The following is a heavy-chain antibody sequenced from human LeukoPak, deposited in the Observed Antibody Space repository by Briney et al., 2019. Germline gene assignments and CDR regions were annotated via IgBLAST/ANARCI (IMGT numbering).Heavy chain of an antibody. CDR3: ARNIVATRYYYYMDV. CDR2: IYPGDSDT. V-gene: IGHV5-51*01. J-gene: IGHJ6*03. D-gene: IGHD5-12*01. CDR1: GYSFTSYW. Sequence: GESLKISCKGSGYSFTSYWIGWVRQMPGKGLEWMGTIYPGDSDTRYSPSFQAQVTISADKSISTAYLQWSSLKASDTAMYYCARNIVATRYYYYMDVWGKGTTVTVSS.